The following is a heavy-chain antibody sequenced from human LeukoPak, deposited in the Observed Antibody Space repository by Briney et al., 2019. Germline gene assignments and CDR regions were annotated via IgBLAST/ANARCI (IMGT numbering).Heavy chain of an antibody. J-gene: IGHJ6*03. D-gene: IGHD2-15*01. CDR1: GYTFTSYY. CDR3: ARGYCSGGSCYYYYYYYYMDV. Sequence: ASEKVSCKASGYTFTSYYMHWVRQAPGQGLEWMGIINPSGGSTSYAQKFQGRVTMTRDTSTSTGYMELSSLRSEDTAVYYCARGYCSGGSCYYYYYYYYMDVWGKGTTVTVSS. V-gene: IGHV1-46*01. CDR2: INPSGGST.